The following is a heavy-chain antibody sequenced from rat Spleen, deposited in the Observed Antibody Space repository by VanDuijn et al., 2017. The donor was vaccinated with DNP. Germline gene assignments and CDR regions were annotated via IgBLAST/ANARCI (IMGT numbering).Heavy chain of an antibody. Sequence: EVKLVESGGGLVQPGRSLKLSCAASGFIFFDYWMGWVRQAPGKGLEWIGEINKDSSRINYNTSLRDKFTISRDNVQNTLYLQTSTLGSEDTAIYYCAKGPNYGGYSDYFDYWCQGVMVTVSS. CDR2: INKDSSRI. J-gene: IGHJ2*01. D-gene: IGHD1-11*01. V-gene: IGHV4-2*01. CDR1: GFIFFDYW. CDR3: AKGPNYGGYSDYFDY.